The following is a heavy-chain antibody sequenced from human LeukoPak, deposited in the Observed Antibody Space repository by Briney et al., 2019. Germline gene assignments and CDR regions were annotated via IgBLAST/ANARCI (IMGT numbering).Heavy chain of an antibody. V-gene: IGHV1-2*02. J-gene: IGHJ3*02. CDR1: GYTFTGYY. CDR2: INPNGGGT. Sequence: ASVKVSCKASGYTFTGYYIHWVRQAPGQGLEWMGWINPNGGGTNYTQEFQGRVTMSRDTSISTAYMELSRLRSDDTAIYYCAKVIAGTVAFDIWGQGTMVTVSS. CDR3: AKVIAGTVAFDI. D-gene: IGHD6-13*01.